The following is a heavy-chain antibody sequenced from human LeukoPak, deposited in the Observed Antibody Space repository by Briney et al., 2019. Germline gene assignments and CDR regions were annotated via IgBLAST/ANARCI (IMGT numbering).Heavy chain of an antibody. V-gene: IGHV3-30*18. CDR2: LSYDGSNK. J-gene: IGHJ4*02. Sequence: GRSLRLSCAASGFTFSSYGMHWVRPAPGKGLEWVAVLSYDGSNKYYADSVKGRFTISRDNSKNTLYLQMNSLRAEDTAVYYCAKEAEEQWLEGYFDYWGQGTLVTVSS. CDR3: AKEAEEQWLEGYFDY. D-gene: IGHD6-19*01. CDR1: GFTFSSYG.